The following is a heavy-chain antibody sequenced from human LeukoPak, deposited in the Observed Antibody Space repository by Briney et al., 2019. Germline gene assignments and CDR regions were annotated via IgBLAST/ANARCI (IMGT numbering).Heavy chain of an antibody. Sequence: SETLSLTCAVYGGSFSGYYWSWIRQPPGKGLEWIGEINHSGSTNYNPSLKSRVTTSVDTSKNQFSLKLSSVTAADTAVYYCARGLYHDTIFQHWGQGTLVTVSS. CDR3: ARGLYHDTIFQH. V-gene: IGHV4-34*01. J-gene: IGHJ1*01. D-gene: IGHD3-16*02. CDR2: INHSGST. CDR1: GGSFSGYY.